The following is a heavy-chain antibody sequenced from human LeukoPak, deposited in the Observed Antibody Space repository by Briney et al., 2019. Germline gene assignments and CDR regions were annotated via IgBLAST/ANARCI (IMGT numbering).Heavy chain of an antibody. J-gene: IGHJ5*02. CDR3: ATISNSDNLFGENSGWFDP. CDR2: IRYDGSNK. V-gene: IGHV3-30*02. CDR1: GFTFSSYG. D-gene: IGHD3-10*01. Sequence: GGSLRLSCAASGFTFSSYGMHWVRQAPGKGLEWVAFIRYDGSNKYYADSVKGRFTISRDNSKNTLYLQMNSLRAEDTAVYYCATISNSDNLFGENSGWFDPWGQGTLVTVSS.